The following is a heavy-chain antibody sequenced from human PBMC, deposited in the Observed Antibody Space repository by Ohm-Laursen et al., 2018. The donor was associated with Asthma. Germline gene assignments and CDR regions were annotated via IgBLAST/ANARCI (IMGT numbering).Heavy chain of an antibody. CDR1: GFTFSTFA. J-gene: IGHJ3*02. Sequence: SLRLSCSASGFTFSTFAMHWVRQAPGKGLEWVSIITYDESWSSHADSVKGRFTISRDNSKSTLYLQMNSLRAEDTAVYYCAKLRLQFLAFDIWGQGTMVTVSS. D-gene: IGHD4-11*01. V-gene: IGHV3-30-3*02. CDR3: AKLRLQFLAFDI. CDR2: ITYDESWS.